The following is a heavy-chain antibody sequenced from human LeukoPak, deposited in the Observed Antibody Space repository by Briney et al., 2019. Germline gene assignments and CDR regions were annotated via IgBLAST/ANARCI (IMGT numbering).Heavy chain of an antibody. CDR3: ARRREVGPNNAFDI. CDR1: GGSFSGYY. D-gene: IGHD1-26*01. V-gene: IGHV4-34*01. Sequence: PSETLSLTCAVYGGSFSGYYWSWIRQPPGKGLEWIGEINHSGSTNYNPSLKSRVTISVDTSKNQFSLKLSSVTAADTAVYYCARRREVGPNNAFDIWGQGTMVTVSS. CDR2: INHSGST. J-gene: IGHJ3*02.